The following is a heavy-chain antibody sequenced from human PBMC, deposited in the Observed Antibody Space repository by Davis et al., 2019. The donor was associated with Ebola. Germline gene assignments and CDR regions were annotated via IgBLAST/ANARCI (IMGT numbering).Heavy chain of an antibody. D-gene: IGHD1-20*01. J-gene: IGHJ3*02. CDR1: GYTFTSHW. CDR3: ATLRRTITGMDDGFDI. Sequence: GASLKISCQGSGYTFTSHWITWVRQLPGKGLEWMGKIDPSDSSTNYSPSFQGHVTISADKSFKTAFLHWSSLKASDTAMYYCATLRRTITGMDDGFDIWGQGTMVTVSS. CDR2: IDPSDSST. V-gene: IGHV5-10-1*01.